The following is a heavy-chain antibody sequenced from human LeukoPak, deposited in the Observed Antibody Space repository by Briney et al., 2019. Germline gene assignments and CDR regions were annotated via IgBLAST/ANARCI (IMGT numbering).Heavy chain of an antibody. CDR3: AAKSGVFSSSVAVDY. Sequence: SVKVSCKASGGTFSSYAISWVRQAPGQGLEWMGGIIPIFGTANYAQKFQGRVTITADESTSTAYMELSSLRSEDTTVYYCAAKSGVFSSSVAVDYWGQGTLVTVSS. CDR1: GGTFSSYA. CDR2: IIPIFGTA. D-gene: IGHD6-19*01. V-gene: IGHV1-69*13. J-gene: IGHJ4*02.